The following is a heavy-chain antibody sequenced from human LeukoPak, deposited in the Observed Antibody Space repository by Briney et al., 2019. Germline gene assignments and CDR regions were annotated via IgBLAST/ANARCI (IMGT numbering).Heavy chain of an antibody. CDR2: INPNGGST. CDR1: GYTFTSYY. V-gene: IGHV1-46*01. J-gene: IGHJ4*02. D-gene: IGHD6-13*01. CDR3: ARDFGVAAAGPKTNPSLILDY. Sequence: ASVKVSCKASGYTFTSYYMHWVRQAPGQGLEWMGRINPNGGSTNYAQKFQGRVTMTRDTSTSTVYMELSSLRSEDTAVYYCARDFGVAAAGPKTNPSLILDYWGQGTLVTVSS.